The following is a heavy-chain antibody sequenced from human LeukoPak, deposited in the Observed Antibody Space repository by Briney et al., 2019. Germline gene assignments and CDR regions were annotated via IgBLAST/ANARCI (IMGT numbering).Heavy chain of an antibody. Sequence: GASVKVSCKASGYTFTNYAIHWVRQAPGQRFEWMGWVNAANGHTKYSQEFQDRITITRDTFATTAYMELSNLRSEDMALYYCARERGPPNSNRDFYYYYYMDVWGTGTTVTVSS. CDR1: GYTFTNYA. J-gene: IGHJ6*03. CDR3: ARERGPPNSNRDFYYYYYMDV. CDR2: VNAANGHT. D-gene: IGHD6-13*01. V-gene: IGHV1-3*03.